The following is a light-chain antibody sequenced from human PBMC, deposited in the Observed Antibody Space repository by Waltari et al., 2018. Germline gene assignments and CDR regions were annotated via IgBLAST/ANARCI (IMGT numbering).Light chain of an antibody. CDR3: QQYDHLPPYT. CDR2: DAS. CDR1: QDISDF. J-gene: IGKJ3*01. Sequence: IHLTQTPSSLSASVGDRVTIACQASQDISDFLNWYQQKPGKAPNLLIYDASRLAAGGPSRFSGSGSGTDFVLTISSLQPEDSAIYYCQQYDHLPPYTFGPGTKVVV. V-gene: IGKV1-33*01.